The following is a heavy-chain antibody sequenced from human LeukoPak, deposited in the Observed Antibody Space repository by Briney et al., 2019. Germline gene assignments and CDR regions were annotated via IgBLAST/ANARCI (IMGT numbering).Heavy chain of an antibody. J-gene: IGHJ4*02. V-gene: IGHV3-9*01. CDR3: AKNHSPLTFGGAPFDY. CDR2: ISWNSGSI. D-gene: IGHD3-16*01. Sequence: PGGSLRLSCAASGVTFDDYAMHSVRHAPGKGLEWVSGISWNSGSIGYADCVKGRFTSSRDNAKNSLYLQMNSLRAEDTALYYCAKNHSPLTFGGAPFDYWGQGTLVTVSS. CDR1: GVTFDDYA.